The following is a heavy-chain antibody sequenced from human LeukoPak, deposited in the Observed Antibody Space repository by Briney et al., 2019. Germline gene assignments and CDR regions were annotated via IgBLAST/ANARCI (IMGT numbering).Heavy chain of an antibody. CDR3: ARRVATSGNFFDY. V-gene: IGHV4-39*01. CDR2: IYRSGSV. J-gene: IGHJ4*02. D-gene: IGHD3-3*01. Sequence: SETLSLTCTVVGGAINSRNQYWGWIRQSPGKGLEWIGSIYRSGSVNDNPSLQSRVTISVDTSRNQFSLKLTSMTVDDTAVYFCARRVATSGNFFDYWGPGTLVTVS. CDR1: GGAINSRNQY.